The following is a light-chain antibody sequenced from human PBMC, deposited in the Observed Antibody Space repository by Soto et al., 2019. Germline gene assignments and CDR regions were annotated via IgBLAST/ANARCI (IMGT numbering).Light chain of an antibody. V-gene: IGKV1-39*01. CDR1: QSIGYY. J-gene: IGKJ2*01. CDR3: QQSYMTPYT. CDR2: ATS. Sequence: DIPMTQSPSSLSAFVGDKVTITCRASQSIGYYLNWYQQAPGKAPKLLIFATSNLQRGVPSRFSGSGSATDFALTISGLQPEDSATYFCQQSYMTPYTFGQGAKLEI.